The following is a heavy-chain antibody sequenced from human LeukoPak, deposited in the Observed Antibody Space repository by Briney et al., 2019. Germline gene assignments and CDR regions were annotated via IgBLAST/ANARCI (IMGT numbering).Heavy chain of an antibody. CDR1: GFTFSSYS. D-gene: IGHD1-26*01. CDR3: ASLTLGAIRTISYAFDL. CDR2: ISSSSSYI. V-gene: IGHV3-21*01. J-gene: IGHJ3*01. Sequence: GGSLRLSCAASGFTFSSYSMKWVRQAPGKGLEWVSFISSSSSYIYYADSVKGRFTISRDNAKNSLYLQMNSLRAEDTAVYYCASLTLGAIRTISYAFDLWGQGTMVTVYS.